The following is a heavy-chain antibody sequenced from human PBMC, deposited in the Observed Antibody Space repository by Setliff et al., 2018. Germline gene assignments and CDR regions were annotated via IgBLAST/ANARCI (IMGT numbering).Heavy chain of an antibody. J-gene: IGHJ6*02. CDR3: ARGTGGDYNFWSGYYSYYYYGMDV. CDR1: GYTFTGYY. CDR2: INPNSGGT. Sequence: ASVKVSCKASGYTFTGYYMHWVRQAPGQGLEWMGWINPNSGGTNYARKFQGWVTMTRDTSISTAYMELSRLRSDDTAVYYCARGTGGDYNFWSGYYSYYYYGMDVWGQGTTVTVSS. V-gene: IGHV1-2*04. D-gene: IGHD3-3*01.